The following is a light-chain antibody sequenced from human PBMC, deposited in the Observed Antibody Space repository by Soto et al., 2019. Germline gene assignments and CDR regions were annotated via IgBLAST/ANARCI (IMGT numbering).Light chain of an antibody. V-gene: IGKV3-15*01. J-gene: IGKJ1*01. Sequence: EIVMTQSPSTLSVSPGERATLSCRASQSVSSSYLAWYQHKPGQAPRLLIYGASTRATGIPARFSGSGSGTGFTLTIISLQSEDFAVYYCQQYNNWRVTFGQGTKVDIK. CDR2: GAS. CDR1: QSVSSSY. CDR3: QQYNNWRVT.